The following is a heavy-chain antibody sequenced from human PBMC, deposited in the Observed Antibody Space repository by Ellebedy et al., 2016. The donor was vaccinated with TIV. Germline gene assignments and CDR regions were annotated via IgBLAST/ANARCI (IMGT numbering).Heavy chain of an antibody. Sequence: PGGSLRLSCAASGFTFSAYWMHWVRQAPGKGLGWVSRISPDGSRTNYADSVKGRFTISRDNAKNTLYLQMNSLRVEDTAIYYCPRSPGGYYDGAWGQGTLVTVSS. V-gene: IGHV3-74*01. CDR1: GFTFSAYW. CDR2: ISPDGSRT. D-gene: IGHD3-16*01. CDR3: PRSPGGYYDGA. J-gene: IGHJ5*02.